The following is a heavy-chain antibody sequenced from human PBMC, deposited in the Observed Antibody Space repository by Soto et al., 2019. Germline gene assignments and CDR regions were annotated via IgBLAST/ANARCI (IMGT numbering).Heavy chain of an antibody. CDR3: ARQDWNYNWFDP. Sequence: GASVKVSCKASGYTFTSYDINWVRQATGQGLEWMGWISAHNGNTNYAQTLQGRVTMTTDTSTSTAYMEVRSLRSDDTAVYYCARQDWNYNWFDPWGQGTLVTVSS. D-gene: IGHD1-7*01. CDR1: GYTFTSYD. V-gene: IGHV1-18*01. J-gene: IGHJ5*02. CDR2: ISAHNGNT.